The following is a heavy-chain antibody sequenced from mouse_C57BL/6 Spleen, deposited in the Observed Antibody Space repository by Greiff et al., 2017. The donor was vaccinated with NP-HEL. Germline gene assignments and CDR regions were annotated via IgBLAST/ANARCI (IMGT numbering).Heavy chain of an antibody. CDR1: GFTFTDYY. J-gene: IGHJ1*03. D-gene: IGHD1-1*01. Sequence: EVKLMESGGGLVQPGGSLSLSCAASGFTFTDYYMSWVRQPPGKALEWSGFIRNKANGYTTEYSAAVKGRFTISRDNSQSILYLQMNSLRAEDSATYYCARYTANYYGSSHWYFDFWGTGTTVTVSS. V-gene: IGHV7-3*01. CDR3: ARYTANYYGSSHWYFDF. CDR2: IRNKANGYTT.